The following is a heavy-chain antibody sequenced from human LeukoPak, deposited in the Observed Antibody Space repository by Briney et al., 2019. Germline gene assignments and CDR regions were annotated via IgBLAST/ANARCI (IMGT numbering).Heavy chain of an antibody. V-gene: IGHV4-61*05. CDR1: GGSISSSNYY. Sequence: SETLSLTCTVSGGSISSSNYYWGWIRQPPGKGLEWLGYIDYSGYTNYNPSLKSRVTISVNTSKNQFSLKLTSVTAADTAVYFCARGGYYGSGNDFRFDPWGQGTLVTVSS. D-gene: IGHD3-10*01. CDR2: IDYSGYT. J-gene: IGHJ5*02. CDR3: ARGGYYGSGNDFRFDP.